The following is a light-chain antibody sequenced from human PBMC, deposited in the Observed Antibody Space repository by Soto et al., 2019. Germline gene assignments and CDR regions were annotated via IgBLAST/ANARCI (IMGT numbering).Light chain of an antibody. V-gene: IGKV1-39*01. CDR1: QSISSS. J-gene: IGKJ5*01. CDR3: QQSYSTPIS. Sequence: DIQITQSPSSLSASVGDRVTITCRASQSISSSLNWYQQKPGKAPNLLMYTASNLQSGVPSRFSGSGSGTDFTLTISSLQPEDFATYYCQQSYSTPISFGQGTRLEIK. CDR2: TAS.